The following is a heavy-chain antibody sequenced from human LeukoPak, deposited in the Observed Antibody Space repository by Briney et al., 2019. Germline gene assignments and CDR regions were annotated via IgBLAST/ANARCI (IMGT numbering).Heavy chain of an antibody. CDR1: GYTFTSDA. Sequence: ASVKVSCTASGYTFTSDAMHWVRQAPGQRLEWMGWINAGNGNTKYSQKFQGRVTITRDTSASTAYMELSSLRSEDTAVYYCARDWYSGYYFDYWGQGTLVTVSS. V-gene: IGHV1-3*01. D-gene: IGHD2-15*01. CDR2: INAGNGNT. CDR3: ARDWYSGYYFDY. J-gene: IGHJ4*02.